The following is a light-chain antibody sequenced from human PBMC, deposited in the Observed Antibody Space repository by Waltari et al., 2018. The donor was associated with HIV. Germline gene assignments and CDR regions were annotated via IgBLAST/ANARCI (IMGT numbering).Light chain of an antibody. Sequence: DIKQTKKPHYMTAYIGKKITITCQASQDITKYLNWYHQKPGKAPKLLIYDASNLETGVPSRFSGSGSGTDFTFTISSLQPEDIATYYCQQYGNLPFTFGGGTKVEIK. CDR2: DAS. CDR3: QQYGNLPFT. V-gene: IGKV1-33*01. CDR1: QDITKY. J-gene: IGKJ4*01.